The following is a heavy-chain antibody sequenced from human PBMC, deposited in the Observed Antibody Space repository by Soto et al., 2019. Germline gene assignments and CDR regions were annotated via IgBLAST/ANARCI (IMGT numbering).Heavy chain of an antibody. CDR1: GFTVSSNY. CDR2: IYSGGRT. Sequence: EVQLVESGGGLVQPGGSLRLSCAASGFTVSSNYMTWVRQAPGKGLEWVSFIYSGGRTYYADSVTGRFTISRDNSKNTLYRQMNSLRAEDAAVYYCARDSSGYGIDYWGQGTQVIVSS. D-gene: IGHD5-12*01. CDR3: ARDSSGYGIDY. J-gene: IGHJ4*02. V-gene: IGHV3-66*01.